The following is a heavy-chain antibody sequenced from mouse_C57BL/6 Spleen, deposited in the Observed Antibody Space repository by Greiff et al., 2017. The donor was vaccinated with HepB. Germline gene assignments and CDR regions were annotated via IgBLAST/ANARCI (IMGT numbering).Heavy chain of an antibody. CDR3: AREGLVAPYAMDY. V-gene: IGHV3-6*01. D-gene: IGHD1-3*01. CDR2: ISYDGSN. Sequence: EVQLQESGPGLVKPSQSLSLTCSVTGYSITSGYYWNWIRQFPGNKLEWMGYISYDGSNNYNPSLKNRISITRDTSKNQFFLKLNSVTTEDTATYYCAREGLVAPYAMDYWGQGTSVTVSS. J-gene: IGHJ4*01. CDR1: GYSITSGYY.